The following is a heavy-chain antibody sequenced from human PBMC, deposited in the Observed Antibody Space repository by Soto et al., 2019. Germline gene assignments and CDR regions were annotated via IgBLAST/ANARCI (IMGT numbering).Heavy chain of an antibody. CDR1: GFTFSDHY. V-gene: IGHV3-72*01. Sequence: GGSLRLSCAASGFTFSDHYMDWVHQAPGKGLEWVGRTRNKANSYTTEYAASVKGRFTISRDDSKNSLYLQMNSLKTEDTAVYYCAGSSWYQGYYYGMDVWGQGTTVTVSS. CDR2: TRNKANSYTT. CDR3: AGSSWYQGYYYGMDV. D-gene: IGHD6-13*01. J-gene: IGHJ6*02.